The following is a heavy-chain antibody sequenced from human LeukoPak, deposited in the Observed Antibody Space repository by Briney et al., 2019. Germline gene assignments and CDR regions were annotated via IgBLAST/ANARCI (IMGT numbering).Heavy chain of an antibody. Sequence: ASMKVSCKASGYTFTGYYMHWVRQAPGQGLEWMGWINPNSGGTNYAQKFQGRVTMTRDTSISTAYMELSRLRSDDTAVYYCARGAGYCSGGSCYLYYFDYWGQGTLVTVSS. D-gene: IGHD2-15*01. CDR2: INPNSGGT. V-gene: IGHV1-2*02. J-gene: IGHJ4*02. CDR1: GYTFTGYY. CDR3: ARGAGYCSGGSCYLYYFDY.